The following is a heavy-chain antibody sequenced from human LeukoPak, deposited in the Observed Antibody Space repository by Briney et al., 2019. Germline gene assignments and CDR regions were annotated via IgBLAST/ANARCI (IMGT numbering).Heavy chain of an antibody. J-gene: IGHJ4*02. CDR3: ARVHSSSWDQFDY. D-gene: IGHD6-13*01. V-gene: IGHV4-61*02. CDR1: GGSISSGSYY. CDR2: IYTSGST. Sequence: SETLSLTCTVSGGSISSGSYYWSWIRQPAGKGLEWIGRIYTSGSTNYNPSLKSRVTISVDTSKNQFSLKLSSVTAADTAVYYCARVHSSSWDQFDYWGQGTLVTVSS.